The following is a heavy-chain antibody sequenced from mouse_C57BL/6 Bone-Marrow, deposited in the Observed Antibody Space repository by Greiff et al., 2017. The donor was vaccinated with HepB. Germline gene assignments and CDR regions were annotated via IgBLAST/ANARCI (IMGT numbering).Heavy chain of an antibody. CDR3: AREDSSGPGFAY. Sequence: QVHVKQPGAELVKPGASVKMSCKASGYTFTSYWITWVKQRPGQGLAWIGDLYPGSGSTNYNEKFKSKATLTVDTSSSTAYMQLSSLTSEDSAVYYCAREDSSGPGFAYWGQGTLVTVSA. J-gene: IGHJ3*01. V-gene: IGHV1-55*01. CDR1: GYTFTSYW. CDR2: LYPGSGST. D-gene: IGHD3-2*02.